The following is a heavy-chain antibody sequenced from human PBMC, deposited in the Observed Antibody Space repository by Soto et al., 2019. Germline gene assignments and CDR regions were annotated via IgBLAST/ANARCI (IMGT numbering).Heavy chain of an antibody. D-gene: IGHD3-3*01. CDR3: ARGVRQVGRLLEWRGPQCYYCFMDV. J-gene: IGHJ6*01. Sequence: QVQLVQSGAELKKPGASVKVSCKASGYTFTSYGISWVRQAPGQGLEWMGWISAYNGNTDYAQKLQGRGTMTTDTAATRECMAVRRQSSDDTAVEYCARGVRQVGRLLEWRGPQCYYCFMDVRGQGTTVTVS. CDR1: GYTFTSYG. CDR2: ISAYNGNT. V-gene: IGHV1-18*01.